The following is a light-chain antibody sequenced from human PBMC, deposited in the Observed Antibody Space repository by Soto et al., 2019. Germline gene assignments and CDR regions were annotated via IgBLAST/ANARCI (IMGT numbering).Light chain of an antibody. V-gene: IGKV1-39*01. CDR3: QQSYITPWT. CDR1: HRVNDY. J-gene: IGKJ1*01. Sequence: DVQMTQSPSSLSACLGDGVTVTCRASHRVNDYLHWYQQKPGEAPKLLISAASSLQIGVPSRFGGSGSGTDFTLAISGLQPEDFAIYYCQQSYITPWTFGQGTKVDIK. CDR2: AAS.